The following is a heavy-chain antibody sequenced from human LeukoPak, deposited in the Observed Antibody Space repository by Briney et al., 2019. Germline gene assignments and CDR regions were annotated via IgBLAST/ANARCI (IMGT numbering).Heavy chain of an antibody. CDR2: IYSGGST. V-gene: IGHV3-53*01. Sequence: GGSLRLSCAASGLTVSSNYMSWVRQAPGKGLEWVSVIYSGGSTHYADSVKGRFTISRDNSKNTLYLQMSSLSAEDTALYYCAKGSGGNCYTAFDVWGRGTLFTVSS. CDR3: AKGSGGNCYTAFDV. J-gene: IGHJ3*01. D-gene: IGHD2-15*01. CDR1: GLTVSSNY.